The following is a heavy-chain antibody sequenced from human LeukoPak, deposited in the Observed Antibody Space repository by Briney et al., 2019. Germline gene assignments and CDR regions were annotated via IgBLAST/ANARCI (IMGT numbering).Heavy chain of an antibody. J-gene: IGHJ2*01. V-gene: IGHV3-53*01. CDR3: ARANWGSDRLYWYFDL. D-gene: IGHD7-27*01. Sequence: GGSLRLSCAASGFTVSSNYMSWVRQAPGKGLEWVSVIYSGGSTYYADSVKGRFTISKDNSKNTLYLQMNSLRAEDTAVYYCARANWGSDRLYWYFDLWGRGTLVTVSS. CDR1: GFTVSSNY. CDR2: IYSGGST.